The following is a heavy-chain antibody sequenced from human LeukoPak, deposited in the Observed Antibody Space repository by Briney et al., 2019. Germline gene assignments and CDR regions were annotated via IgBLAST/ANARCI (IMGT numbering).Heavy chain of an antibody. D-gene: IGHD3-10*01. CDR2: INPNSGGT. J-gene: IGHJ4*02. V-gene: IGHV1-2*02. CDR3: ARGTYYYGSGSHHFDY. Sequence: ASVKVSCKASGYTFTDYYMHWVRQAPGQGLEWMGWINPNSGGTNYAEKLQGRVTMTTDTSTSTAYMELRSLRSDDTAVYHCARGTYYYGSGSHHFDYWGQGTLVTVSS. CDR1: GYTFTDYY.